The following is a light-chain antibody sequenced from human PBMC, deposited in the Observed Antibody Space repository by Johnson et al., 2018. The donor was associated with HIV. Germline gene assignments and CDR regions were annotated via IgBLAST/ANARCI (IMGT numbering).Light chain of an antibody. V-gene: IGLV1-51*02. CDR2: ENN. CDR3: GTLDNSLSAPDV. CDR1: SSNIGNNY. Sequence: QSVLTQPPSVSAAPGQKVTISCSGSSSNIGNNYVSWYQQLPGTAPKLLIYENNKRPSGIPDRFSGSKSGTSATLGITGLTTGDEADYYCGTLDNSLSAPDVSGTGTKVPVL. J-gene: IGLJ1*01.